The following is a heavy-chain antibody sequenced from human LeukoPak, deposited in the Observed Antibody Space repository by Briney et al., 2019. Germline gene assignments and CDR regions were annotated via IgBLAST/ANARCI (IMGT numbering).Heavy chain of an antibody. Sequence: SVKVSCKASGGTFSTYAISWVRQAPGQGLEWMGRIIPILGIANYAQKFQGRVTITADKSTSTAYMELSSLRSEDTAVYYCARDAGTQWELPFDYWGQGTLVTVSS. CDR3: ARDAGTQWELPFDY. J-gene: IGHJ4*02. D-gene: IGHD1-26*01. CDR2: IIPILGIA. CDR1: GGTFSTYA. V-gene: IGHV1-69*04.